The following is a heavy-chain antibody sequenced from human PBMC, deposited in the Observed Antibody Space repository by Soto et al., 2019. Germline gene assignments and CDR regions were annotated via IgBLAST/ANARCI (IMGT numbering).Heavy chain of an antibody. V-gene: IGHV3-9*01. Sequence: PGGSLRLSCAASGFTFDDYTMHWVRQTPGKGLEWVSSISWSGNNVDYRDSVKGRFTISRDNSKNTLYLQMNSLRAEDTAVYYCARLSRDGYDKNDYWGQGTLVTVSS. J-gene: IGHJ4*02. D-gene: IGHD5-12*01. CDR1: GFTFDDYT. CDR2: ISWSGNNV. CDR3: ARLSRDGYDKNDY.